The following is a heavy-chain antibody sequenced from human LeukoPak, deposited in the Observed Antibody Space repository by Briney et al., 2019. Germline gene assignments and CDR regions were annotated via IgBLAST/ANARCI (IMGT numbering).Heavy chain of an antibody. CDR2: IFYSGGA. D-gene: IGHD3-10*01. Sequence: SETLSLTCTVSGGSIRSYYWSWIRQPPGKGLEWIGYIFYSGGANYNPSLKSRVTISVDTPKNQFSLKLTSVTAADTAVYYCARSREYYGSGSYWIDYWGQGTLVTVSS. J-gene: IGHJ4*02. V-gene: IGHV4-59*01. CDR1: GGSIRSYY. CDR3: ARSREYYGSGSYWIDY.